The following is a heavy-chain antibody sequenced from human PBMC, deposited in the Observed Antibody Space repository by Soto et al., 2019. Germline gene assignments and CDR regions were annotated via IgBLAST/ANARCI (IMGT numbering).Heavy chain of an antibody. Sequence: GGSLRLSCAASGFPFSSYAMSWVRQAPGKGLEWVSAISGSGGSTYYADSVKGRFTISRDNSKNTLYLQMNSLRAEDTAVYYCAKSRRPYCSGGSCYWDYWGQGTLVTVSS. CDR2: ISGSGGST. D-gene: IGHD2-15*01. CDR1: GFPFSSYA. V-gene: IGHV3-23*01. CDR3: AKSRRPYCSGGSCYWDY. J-gene: IGHJ4*02.